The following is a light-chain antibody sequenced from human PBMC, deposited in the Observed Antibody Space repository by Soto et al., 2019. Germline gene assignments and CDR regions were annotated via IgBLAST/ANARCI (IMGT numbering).Light chain of an antibody. V-gene: IGKV3-20*01. CDR2: GAS. Sequence: EIVLTQSPGTLSLSPGERATLSCRASQSVSSSYLAWDQQKPGHAPRLLIYGASSRATGIPDRFSGSGSGTDFTLTISRLEPEEFAVYYCQQDGSSPRTFGQGTRLEIK. CDR3: QQDGSSPRT. CDR1: QSVSSSY. J-gene: IGKJ5*01.